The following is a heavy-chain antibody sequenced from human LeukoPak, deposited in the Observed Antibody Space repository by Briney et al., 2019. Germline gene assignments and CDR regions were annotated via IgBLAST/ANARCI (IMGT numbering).Heavy chain of an antibody. D-gene: IGHD7-27*01. CDR2: IYYTET. CDR3: ATRKLGNDY. J-gene: IGHJ4*02. CDR1: GGSVSNYY. V-gene: IGHV4-59*02. Sequence: SETLSLTCTVSGGSVSNYYWSWIRQSPGKGLEWIGYIYYTETSYNPSLKSRVTISADTSKNQFSLKLYSVTAADTAVYYCATRKLGNDYWGQGTLVTVSP.